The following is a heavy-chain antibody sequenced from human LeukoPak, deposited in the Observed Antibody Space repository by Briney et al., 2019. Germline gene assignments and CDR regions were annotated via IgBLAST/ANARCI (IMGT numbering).Heavy chain of an antibody. CDR1: GFTFSSYG. Sequence: GRSLRLSCAASGFTFSSYGMHWVRQAPGKGLEWVAVIWYDGSNKYYADSVKGRFTISRDNSKNTLYLQMNSLRAEDMAVYYCARDTYYYDSSGYCCYFDYWGQGTLVTVSS. CDR3: ARDTYYYDSSGYCCYFDY. V-gene: IGHV3-33*01. D-gene: IGHD3-22*01. J-gene: IGHJ4*02. CDR2: IWYDGSNK.